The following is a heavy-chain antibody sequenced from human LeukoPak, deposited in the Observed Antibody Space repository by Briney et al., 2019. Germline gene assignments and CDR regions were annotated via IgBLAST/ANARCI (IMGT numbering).Heavy chain of an antibody. CDR2: IIPIFGTA. CDR1: GGTFSSYA. D-gene: IGHD2-15*01. V-gene: IGHV1-69*06. CDR3: ARDDRYCSGGSCPFDY. J-gene: IGHJ4*02. Sequence: SVKVSCKASGGTFSSYAISWVRQAPGQGLEWMGGIIPIFGTADYAQKFQGRVTITADKSTSTAYMELSSLRSEDTAVYYCARDDRYCSGGSCPFDYWGQGTLVTVSS.